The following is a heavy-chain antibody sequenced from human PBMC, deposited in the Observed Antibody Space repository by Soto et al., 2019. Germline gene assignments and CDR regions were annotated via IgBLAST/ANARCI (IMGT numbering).Heavy chain of an antibody. Sequence: GAAVKVSCKAAGYTFTGCYLHWVRQAPGQGLEWMGWINPNTGVTSFAQNFQGRVTMTRDTSIRTAYMELSWLRSDDTAIYYCARNLIASSGTFDYWGQGTLVTAPQ. D-gene: IGHD6-13*01. CDR1: GYTFTGCY. V-gene: IGHV1-2*02. J-gene: IGHJ4*02. CDR3: ARNLIASSGTFDY. CDR2: INPNTGVT.